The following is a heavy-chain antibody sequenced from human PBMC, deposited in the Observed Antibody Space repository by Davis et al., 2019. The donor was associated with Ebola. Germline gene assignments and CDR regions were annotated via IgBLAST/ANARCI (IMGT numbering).Heavy chain of an antibody. Sequence: ASVKVSCKASEYTFTGYYLHWVRQAPGQGLEWMGWVKPNSGDIKYSEKFQGRVTMTRDTSISTAYMELSSLKSDDTAVYYCARGSMIPGVISWFDPWGQGTLVTVSS. CDR2: VKPNSGDI. J-gene: IGHJ5*02. CDR1: EYTFTGYY. V-gene: IGHV1-2*02. D-gene: IGHD3-10*01. CDR3: ARGSMIPGVISWFDP.